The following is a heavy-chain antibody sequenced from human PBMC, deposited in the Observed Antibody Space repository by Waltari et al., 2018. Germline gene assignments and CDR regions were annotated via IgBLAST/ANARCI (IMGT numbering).Heavy chain of an antibody. CDR1: GDSMISHYC. V-gene: IGHV4-4*02. D-gene: IGHD2-15*01. CDR2: VDRSGRT. J-gene: IGHJ4*02. CDR3: ARDRGRGLYLDS. Sequence: QLQLQESGPGLVKPSGTLSLPRVVSGDSMISHYCWSWVRQSPGKGLEWIGQVDRSGRTNYNPSFASRVIMSLDTSINHFSLNMVSATAADTAVYYCARDRGRGLYLDSWGRGTLVSVSP.